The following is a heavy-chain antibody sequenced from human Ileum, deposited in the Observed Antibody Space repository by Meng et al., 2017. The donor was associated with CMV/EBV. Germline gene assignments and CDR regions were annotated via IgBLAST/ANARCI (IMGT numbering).Heavy chain of an antibody. CDR1: GYTFTSQG. CDR3: ARGIDY. Sequence: QDKLVQSGGEMKKLGASVKVSCKASGYTFTSQGITWVRQAPGQGLEWMGWINTNNGNTNYAWKFQGRVTMTTDTSTSTGYMELRSLRSDDTAVYYCARGIDYWGQGTLVTVAS. CDR2: INTNNGNT. J-gene: IGHJ4*02. V-gene: IGHV1-18*01.